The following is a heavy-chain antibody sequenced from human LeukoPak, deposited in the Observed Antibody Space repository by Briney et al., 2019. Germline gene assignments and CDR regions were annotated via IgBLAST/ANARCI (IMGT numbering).Heavy chain of an antibody. CDR2: IIPIFGTA. J-gene: IGHJ4*02. V-gene: IGHV1-69*06. D-gene: IGHD5-18*01. Sequence: SVKVSCKASGGTFSSYAISWVRRAPGQRLEWMGGIIPIFGTANYAQKFQGRVTITADKSTSTAYMELSSLRSEDTAVYYCATGRHGYSYGNDYWGQGTLVTVSS. CDR1: GGTFSSYA. CDR3: ATGRHGYSYGNDY.